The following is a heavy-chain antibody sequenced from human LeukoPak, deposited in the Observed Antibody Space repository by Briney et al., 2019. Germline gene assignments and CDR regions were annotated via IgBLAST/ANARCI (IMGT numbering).Heavy chain of an antibody. CDR2: LYNTGNT. Sequence: GGSLRLSCXXXGFTVNSNYLSWVRQAPGKGPEWVSTLYNTGNTYYANSVKGRFSISRDNSKNTLFLQMNSLRAEDTAVYYCARLTADGRLYFVDWGPGTLVTVSS. J-gene: IGHJ4*02. D-gene: IGHD6-13*01. CDR1: GFTVNSNY. V-gene: IGHV3-53*01. CDR3: ARLTADGRLYFVD.